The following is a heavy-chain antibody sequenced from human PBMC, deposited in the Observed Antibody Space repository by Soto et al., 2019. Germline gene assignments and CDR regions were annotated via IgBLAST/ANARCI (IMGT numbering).Heavy chain of an antibody. CDR3: VRGHGAYVYLGFDI. V-gene: IGHV3-74*01. J-gene: IGHJ3*02. CDR2: INPDGGST. D-gene: IGHD4-17*01. Sequence: GGSLRLSCAASRFCNSWVHWVRQVPGKGLVWVSRINPDGGSTNYADFVKGRFTISRDYATDTVYLQMNSLRAEDTAVYYCVRGHGAYVYLGFDIWGQGLMVTVS. CDR1: RFCNSW.